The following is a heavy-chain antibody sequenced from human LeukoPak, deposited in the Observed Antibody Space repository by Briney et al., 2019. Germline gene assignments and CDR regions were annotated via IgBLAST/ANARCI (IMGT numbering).Heavy chain of an antibody. CDR3: AARIAAAGTIDY. Sequence: ASVKVSCKASGYTFTSYDLNWVRQATGQGLEWIGWMNPNSGNTGYAQKFQGRVTLTRSTSISTAYMELRSLTSEDTAVYYCAARIAAAGTIDYWGQGTLVTVSS. V-gene: IGHV1-8*01. D-gene: IGHD6-13*01. CDR1: GYTFTSYD. CDR2: MNPNSGNT. J-gene: IGHJ4*02.